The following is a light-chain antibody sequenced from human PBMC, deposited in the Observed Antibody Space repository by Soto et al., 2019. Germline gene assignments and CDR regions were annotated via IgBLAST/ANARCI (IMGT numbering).Light chain of an antibody. CDR3: QQYNSLWT. Sequence: DIQMTQSPSTLSASVGDRVTITCRASQSISSWLAWYQQKPGKAPKLLIYKASSLESGGPSRFSGSGSGTVFTLTSSSLQPDDFATYYCQQYNSLWTFGQGTKVEIK. J-gene: IGKJ1*01. CDR2: KAS. V-gene: IGKV1-5*03. CDR1: QSISSW.